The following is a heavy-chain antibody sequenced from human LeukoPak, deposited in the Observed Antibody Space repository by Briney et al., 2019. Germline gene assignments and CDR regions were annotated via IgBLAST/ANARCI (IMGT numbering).Heavy chain of an antibody. J-gene: IGHJ4*02. CDR3: ARGYYGSGSYSIPFDY. Sequence: ASVKVSCKASGYTFTSYDINWVRQATGQGLEWMGWMNPNSGNTGYAQKFQGRVTMTRNTSISTAYMELSSLRSEDTAVYYCARGYYGSGSYSIPFDYWGQGTLVTVPS. D-gene: IGHD3-10*01. V-gene: IGHV1-8*01. CDR2: MNPNSGNT. CDR1: GYTFTSYD.